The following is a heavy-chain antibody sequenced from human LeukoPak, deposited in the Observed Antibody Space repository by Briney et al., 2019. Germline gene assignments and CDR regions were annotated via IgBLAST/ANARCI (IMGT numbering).Heavy chain of an antibody. J-gene: IGHJ4*02. Sequence: SETLSLTCSVSGGSISSYDWNWIRQPAEKGLEWIGRIYTSGSTKYNPSLKSRVTMSVDTSKNQFSLRLASVTAADTAVYYCATMYSSMVDYWGQGTLVTVSS. V-gene: IGHV4-4*07. CDR3: ATMYSSMVDY. CDR2: IYTSGST. CDR1: GGSISSYD. D-gene: IGHD6-13*01.